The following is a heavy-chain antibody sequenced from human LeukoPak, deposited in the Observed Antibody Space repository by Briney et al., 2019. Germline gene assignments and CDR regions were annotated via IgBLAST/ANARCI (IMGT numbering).Heavy chain of an antibody. CDR3: ATVKYAYGDPVGWFDP. J-gene: IGHJ5*02. D-gene: IGHD4-17*01. Sequence: GGSLRLSCAASGFPFSASAMTWVRQAPGKGLEWVSHILSTGTTYYADSVRGRFTISRDNSKNTLYLLMTSLRADDTAVYYCATVKYAYGDPVGWFDPWGQGTLVTVSS. V-gene: IGHV3-23*01. CDR1: GFPFSASA. CDR2: ILSTGTT.